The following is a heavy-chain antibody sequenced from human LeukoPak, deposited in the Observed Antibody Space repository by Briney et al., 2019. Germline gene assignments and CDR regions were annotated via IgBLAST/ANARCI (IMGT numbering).Heavy chain of an antibody. CDR1: GFTFSSYA. CDR2: IKSKTDGGTT. V-gene: IGHV3-15*01. Sequence: GGSLRLSCAASGFTFSSYAMSWVRQAPGKGLEWVGRIKSKTDGGTTDYAAPVKGRFTLSRDDSKNTLYLQMNSLKTDDTAVYYCTPMYSSSHPYGMDVWGQGTTVTVSS. D-gene: IGHD6-13*01. J-gene: IGHJ6*02. CDR3: TPMYSSSHPYGMDV.